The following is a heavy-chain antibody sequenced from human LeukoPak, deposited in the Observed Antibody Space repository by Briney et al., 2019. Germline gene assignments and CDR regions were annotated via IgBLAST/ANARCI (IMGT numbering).Heavy chain of an antibody. CDR1: GFTVSSNY. CDR2: IYTGGNT. J-gene: IGHJ4*02. Sequence: PGGSLRLSCVVSGFTVSSNYMTWVRQAPGMGLEWVSLIYTGGNTYYADSVKGRFTISRDNFKNTLYLQMNSLRAEDTAVYYCAKTDYGDYDRQLDFWGQGTLVTVSS. V-gene: IGHV3-53*01. D-gene: IGHD4-17*01. CDR3: AKTDYGDYDRQLDF.